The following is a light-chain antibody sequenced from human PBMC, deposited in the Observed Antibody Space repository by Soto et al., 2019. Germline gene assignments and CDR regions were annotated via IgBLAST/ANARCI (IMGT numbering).Light chain of an antibody. CDR1: QSISTW. J-gene: IGKJ1*01. Sequence: DIQMTQSPSTLSASLGARAPITCRASQSISTWLAWYQQNPGKAPKLLIYDAFSLESGVPSRFSGSGSGTEFTLTISSLQPDDFATYYCQQYNSYSWTFGQGTKVDIK. V-gene: IGKV1-5*01. CDR2: DAF. CDR3: QQYNSYSWT.